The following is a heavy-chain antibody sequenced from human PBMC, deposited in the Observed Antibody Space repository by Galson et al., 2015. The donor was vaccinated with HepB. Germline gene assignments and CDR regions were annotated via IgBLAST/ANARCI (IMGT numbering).Heavy chain of an antibody. V-gene: IGHV3-23*01. CDR2: ISGSGGST. CDR3: AKDPGEDFRASSSGWYGGAVDY. J-gene: IGHJ4*02. CDR1: GFTFSSYA. D-gene: IGHD6-19*01. Sequence: SLRLSCAASGFTFSSYAMSWVRQAPGKGLEWVSAISGSGGSTYYADSVKGRFTISRDNSKNTLYLQMNSLRAEDTAVYYCAKDPGEDFRASSSGWYGGAVDYWGQGTLVTVSS.